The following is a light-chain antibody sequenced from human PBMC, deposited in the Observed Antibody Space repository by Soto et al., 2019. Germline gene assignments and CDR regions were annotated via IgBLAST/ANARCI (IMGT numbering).Light chain of an antibody. V-gene: IGKV1-39*01. CDR2: AAS. Sequence: DIQMTQSPSSLSASVGDRVTITCRASQTITNYINWYQQNPGKAPKLLIYAASNLHSGVPSRFSGSGSGTDFTLTISSLQPDDFATYHCQQSYSAPYTFGQGTKLQIK. CDR1: QTITNY. J-gene: IGKJ2*01. CDR3: QQSYSAPYT.